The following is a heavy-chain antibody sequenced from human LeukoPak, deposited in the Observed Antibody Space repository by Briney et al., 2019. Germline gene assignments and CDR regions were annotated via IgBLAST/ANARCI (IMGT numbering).Heavy chain of an antibody. CDR1: GFTFSSYA. CDR3: ARELSSSAPGIDY. D-gene: IGHD6-6*01. V-gene: IGHV3-64*01. CDR2: ISSNGGST. J-gene: IGHJ4*02. Sequence: GGSLRLSCAASGFTFSSYAMHWVRQAPEKGLEYVSAISSNGGSTYYANSVKGRFTISRDNSKNTLYLQMGSLRAEDMAVYYCARELSSSAPGIDYWGQGTLVTVSS.